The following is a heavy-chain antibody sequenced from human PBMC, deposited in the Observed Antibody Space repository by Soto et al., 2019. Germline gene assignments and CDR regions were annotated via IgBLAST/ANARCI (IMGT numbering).Heavy chain of an antibody. CDR2: INHSGST. CDR3: ARVGPLRYFDWLPNYFDY. J-gene: IGHJ4*02. D-gene: IGHD3-9*01. Sequence: QVQLQQWGAGLLKPSETLSLTCAVYGGSFSGYYWSWIRQPPGKGLEWIGEINHSGSTNYNPSLKSRVTISVDTSKNQFSLKLSSVTAADTAVYYCARVGPLRYFDWLPNYFDYWGQGTLVTVSP. CDR1: GGSFSGYY. V-gene: IGHV4-34*01.